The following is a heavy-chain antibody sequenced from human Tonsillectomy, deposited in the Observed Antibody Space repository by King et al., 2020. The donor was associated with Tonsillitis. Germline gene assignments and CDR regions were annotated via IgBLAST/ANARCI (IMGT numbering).Heavy chain of an antibody. CDR3: AKGYRHSRVSWYLNWFDP. CDR2: ISWNSGSL. V-gene: IGHV3-9*01. CDR1: GFTFDDYA. Sequence: VQLVESGGGLVQPGRSLRLSCAASGFTFDDYAMHWVRQAPGKGLEWVSGISWNSGSLGYADSVRGRFIISRDKNSLYLQMNSLRVEDTAMYYCAKGYRHSRVSWYLNWFDPWGQGTLVTVSS. J-gene: IGHJ5*02. D-gene: IGHD6-13*01.